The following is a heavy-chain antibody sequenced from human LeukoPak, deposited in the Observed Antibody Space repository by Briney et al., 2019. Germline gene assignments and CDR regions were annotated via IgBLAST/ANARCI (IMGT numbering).Heavy chain of an antibody. Sequence: SGGSLRLSCAASGFTVSSNYMSWVRQAPGKGLEWVSVIYSGGSTYYADSVKGRFTISRDNSKNTLYLQMNSLRAEDTAVYYCARGQSGSYSNAFDIWGQGTMVTVSS. CDR3: ARGQSGSYSNAFDI. V-gene: IGHV3-53*01. CDR2: IYSGGST. J-gene: IGHJ3*02. CDR1: GFTVSSNY. D-gene: IGHD1-26*01.